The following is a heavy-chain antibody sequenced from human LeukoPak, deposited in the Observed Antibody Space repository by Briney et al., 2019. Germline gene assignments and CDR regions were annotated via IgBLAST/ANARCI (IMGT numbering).Heavy chain of an antibody. J-gene: IGHJ3*02. CDR2: IYHSGST. D-gene: IGHD2-21*02. CDR3: ARSPAYCGGDCPTGGAFDI. Sequence: SETLSLTCAVSGGSISSSNWWSWVRQPPGKGLEWIGEIYHSGSTNYNPSLKSRVTISGEKSKNNFSLQLSSVTAADTALYYCARSPAYCGGDCPTGGAFDIWGQGTTVTVSS. CDR1: GGSISSSNW. V-gene: IGHV4-4*02.